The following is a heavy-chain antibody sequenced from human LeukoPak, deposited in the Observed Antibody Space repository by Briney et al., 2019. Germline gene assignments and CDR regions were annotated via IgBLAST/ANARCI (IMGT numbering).Heavy chain of an antibody. Sequence: ASVKVSCKASGYTFTSYGISWVRQAPGQGLEWMGWISAYNGNTNYAQKLQGRVTMTTDTSTSTAYMDLRSLRSDDTAVYYCSRVNMVRGVTLLDYWGQGTLVTVSS. J-gene: IGHJ4*02. CDR1: GYTFTSYG. D-gene: IGHD3-10*01. CDR2: ISAYNGNT. CDR3: SRVNMVRGVTLLDY. V-gene: IGHV1-18*01.